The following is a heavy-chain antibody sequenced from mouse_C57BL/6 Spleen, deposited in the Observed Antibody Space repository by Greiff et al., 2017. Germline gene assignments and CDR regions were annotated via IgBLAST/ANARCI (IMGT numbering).Heavy chain of an antibody. CDR1: GFTFSDYG. CDR3: ARVYYYGSSFDV. Sequence: EVQVVESGGGLVKPGGSLKLSCAASGFTFSDYGMHWVRQAPEKGLEWVAYISSGSSTIHYADTVKGRFTISRDNAKNTLFLQMTRLSSEDTAMYYCARVYYYGSSFDVWGTGTTVTVSS. V-gene: IGHV5-17*01. CDR2: ISSGSSTI. D-gene: IGHD1-1*01. J-gene: IGHJ1*03.